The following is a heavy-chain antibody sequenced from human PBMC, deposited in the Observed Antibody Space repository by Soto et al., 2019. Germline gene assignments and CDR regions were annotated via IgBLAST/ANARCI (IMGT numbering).Heavy chain of an antibody. D-gene: IGHD1-1*01. CDR3: ARDGSRGYDMDV. CDR2: ISTTSRTI. CDR1: GFTFSNYN. Sequence: VQVVESGGGLIQPGGSLRLSCAGSGFTFSNYNMDWVRQAPGKGLEWISYISTTSRTIFYADSVKGRFTISRENARNSLFLQMNSLRDEDTAVYYCARDGSRGYDMDVWGQGTTVIVSS. V-gene: IGHV3-48*02. J-gene: IGHJ6*02.